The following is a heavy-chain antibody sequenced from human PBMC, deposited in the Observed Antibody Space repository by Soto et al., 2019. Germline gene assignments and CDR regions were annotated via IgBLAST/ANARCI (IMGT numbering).Heavy chain of an antibody. V-gene: IGHV3-30-3*01. J-gene: IGHJ4*02. CDR1: RFIFSNFA. CDR2: ISNDGSNK. CDR3: ARDRFRGYCDY. Sequence: QVQLVESGGGVVQPGRSLRLSCAASRFIFSNFAMHWVRQAPGKGLEWVAVISNDGSNKNYAESVKGRFTISRDNLKNTLDLQMISLRPHDTAVYYCARDRFRGYCDYWGQGALVTVSS. D-gene: IGHD3-10*01.